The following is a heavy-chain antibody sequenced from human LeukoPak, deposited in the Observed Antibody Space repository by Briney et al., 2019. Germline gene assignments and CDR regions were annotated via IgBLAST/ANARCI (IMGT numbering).Heavy chain of an antibody. CDR2: INSSGGRT. J-gene: IGHJ4*02. D-gene: IGHD6-13*01. V-gene: IGHV1-46*01. Sequence: ASVKVSCKESGYTFTSYYIHWVRQAPGQGLEWMGIINSSGGRTSYAQKFQGRVTITRDTSTSTVYMELSSLRSEDTAVYYCASDKRIAAAGIHYFDYWGQGTPVTVSS. CDR3: ASDKRIAAAGIHYFDY. CDR1: GYTFTSYY.